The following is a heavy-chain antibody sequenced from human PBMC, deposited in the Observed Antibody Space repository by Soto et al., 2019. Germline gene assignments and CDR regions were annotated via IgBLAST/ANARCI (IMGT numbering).Heavy chain of an antibody. V-gene: IGHV3-48*02. J-gene: IGHJ3*02. CDR3: VRDDKWAFDI. D-gene: IGHD1-26*01. CDR1: GFTFSSYA. Sequence: EAHLVESGGGLVQPGRSRRLSCAASGFTFSSYAFNWVRQAPGKRLEWISYISVGSGSIFYADSVKGRFTISRDDAQTSLYLQMNTLRDEDTAIYFCVRDDKWAFDIWGQGTTVIVSS. CDR2: ISVGSGSI.